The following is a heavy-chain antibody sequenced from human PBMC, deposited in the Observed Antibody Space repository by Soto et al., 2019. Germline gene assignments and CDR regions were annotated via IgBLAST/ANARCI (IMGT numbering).Heavy chain of an antibody. V-gene: IGHV1-18*04. CDR3: ARDVATAVYYYGMDV. J-gene: IGHJ6*02. CDR1: GYTFTSYG. D-gene: IGHD5-12*01. CDR2: ISAYNGNT. Sequence: ASVKGSCKASGYTFTSYGISWVRQAPGQGLEWMGWISAYNGNTNYAQKLQGRVTMTTDTSTSTAYMELRSLRSDDTAVYYCARDVATAVYYYGMDVWGQGTTVTVSS.